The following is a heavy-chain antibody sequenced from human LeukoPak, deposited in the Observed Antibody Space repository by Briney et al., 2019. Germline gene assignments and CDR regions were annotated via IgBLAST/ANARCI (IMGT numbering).Heavy chain of an antibody. CDR1: GYTFTSYY. CDR3: ARSQWLEYYYYYMNV. J-gene: IGHJ6*03. V-gene: IGHV1-46*01. Sequence: GASVKVSCKASGYTFTSYYIHWVRQAPGQGLEWMGIINPSDGSTRDAQKFQGRVTITADESTSTAYMELSSLRSEGTAMYYCARSQWLEYYYYYMNVWGKGTTVTISS. CDR2: INPSDGST. D-gene: IGHD6-19*01.